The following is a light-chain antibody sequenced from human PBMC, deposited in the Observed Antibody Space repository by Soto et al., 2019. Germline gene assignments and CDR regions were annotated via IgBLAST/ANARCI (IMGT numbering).Light chain of an antibody. V-gene: IGKV3-11*01. CDR2: DAS. CDR3: QQRGDLIVT. J-gene: IGKJ4*01. CDR1: QHVSTY. Sequence: QSPATLSLSPGEGATLSCRASQHVSTYVAWYQRKPGHAPRLLIFDASNRATGVPARFSGSGSGTDFTLTISNLEPGDSGIYYCQQRGDLIVTFGGGTKVEI.